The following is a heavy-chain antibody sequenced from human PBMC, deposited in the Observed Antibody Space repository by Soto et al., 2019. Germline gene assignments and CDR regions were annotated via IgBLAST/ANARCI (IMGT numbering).Heavy chain of an antibody. J-gene: IGHJ4*02. CDR2: ISPYKGNT. D-gene: IGHD3-10*01. Sequence: QIQLVQSGAEVKKPGASVKVSCKASGYTFSSIGISWVRQAPGQGLEWMGWISPYKGNTHYAQRLQGRVTITTDTSTSTAYMELRSLRSDDTAVYYCARDLDASGSYYTDYWGQGTLVTVSS. CDR3: ARDLDASGSYYTDY. CDR1: GYTFSSIG. V-gene: IGHV1-18*01.